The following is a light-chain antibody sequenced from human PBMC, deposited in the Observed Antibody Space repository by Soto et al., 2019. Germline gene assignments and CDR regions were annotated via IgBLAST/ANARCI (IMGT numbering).Light chain of an antibody. CDR3: QQYNNWPFS. V-gene: IGKV3-15*01. CDR2: DVS. J-gene: IGKJ5*01. Sequence: DILMTQSPAILSVSPGERATLSCRAGQGVTTTFAWYQQKSGQSPRLLIYDVSIRATGVPARFSGTGSETDFTLTISGLQSEDSAIYFCQQYNNWPFSFGQGTRLEIK. CDR1: QGVTTT.